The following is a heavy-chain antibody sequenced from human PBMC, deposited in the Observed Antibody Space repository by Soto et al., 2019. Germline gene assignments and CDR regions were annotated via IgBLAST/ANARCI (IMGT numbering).Heavy chain of an antibody. CDR2: IIPIFGTA. CDR3: ARGAGVVVPAALTWWFDP. J-gene: IGHJ5*02. Sequence: QVQLVQSGAEVKKPGSSVKVSCKASGGTFSSYAISWVRQAPGQGLEWMGGIIPIFGTANYAQKFQGRVTITADESTSTAYMEQSSLRSEDTAVYYCARGAGVVVPAALTWWFDPWGQGTLVTVSS. CDR1: GGTFSSYA. V-gene: IGHV1-69*01. D-gene: IGHD2-2*01.